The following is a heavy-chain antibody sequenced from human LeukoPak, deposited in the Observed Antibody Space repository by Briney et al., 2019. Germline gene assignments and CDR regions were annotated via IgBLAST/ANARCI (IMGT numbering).Heavy chain of an antibody. Sequence: SVKVSCKASGGTFSNYAISWVRQAPGQGLEWLGGIIPMFGTAKYAQKFQGRVTITTDESTTTAYMELISLRFEDAAVYYCLRRQALRGRHRAFAPWGKGTLVTVTS. CDR1: GGTFSNYA. D-gene: IGHD6-25*01. CDR3: LRRQALRGRHRAFAP. J-gene: IGHJ5*02. CDR2: IIPMFGTA. V-gene: IGHV1-69*05.